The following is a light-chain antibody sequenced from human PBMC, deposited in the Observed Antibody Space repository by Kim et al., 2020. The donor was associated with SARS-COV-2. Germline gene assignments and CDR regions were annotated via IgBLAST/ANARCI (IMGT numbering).Light chain of an antibody. CDR2: KAS. Sequence: DIQMTQSPSTLSASVGDRVTITCRASQSISSWLAWYQQKPGKAPKLLIYKASSLESGVPSRFSGSGSGTEFTLTISSLQPDDFATYYCQQYNSYSRRFGQGTKLEI. J-gene: IGKJ2*01. V-gene: IGKV1-5*03. CDR1: QSISSW. CDR3: QQYNSYSRR.